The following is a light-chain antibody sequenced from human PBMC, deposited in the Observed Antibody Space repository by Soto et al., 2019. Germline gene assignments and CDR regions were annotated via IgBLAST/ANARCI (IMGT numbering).Light chain of an antibody. V-gene: IGKV3-15*01. CDR3: QQYIKWPWT. J-gene: IGKJ1*01. Sequence: EIVMTQSPATLSMSPGERVTLSCRASQSVSSSLAWNQQKPGQAPRLLIYGASTRATGSPDRFSGSGSGTEFSLTISSLQSEDFAVYYGQQYIKWPWTFGQGTKVEIK. CDR2: GAS. CDR1: QSVSSS.